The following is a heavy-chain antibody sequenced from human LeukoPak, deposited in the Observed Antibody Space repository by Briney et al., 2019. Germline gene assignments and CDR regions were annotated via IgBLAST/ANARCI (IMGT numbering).Heavy chain of an antibody. Sequence: ASVKVSCKASGYTFTGYYMHWVRQAPGQGLEWMGWINPNSGGTNYAQKFRGRVTMTRDTSISTAYMGLSRLRSDDTVVYYCARGGTYCSSTSCYDDWFDPWGQGTLVTVSS. CDR1: GYTFTGYY. V-gene: IGHV1-2*02. CDR3: ARGGTYCSSTSCYDDWFDP. J-gene: IGHJ5*02. CDR2: INPNSGGT. D-gene: IGHD2-2*01.